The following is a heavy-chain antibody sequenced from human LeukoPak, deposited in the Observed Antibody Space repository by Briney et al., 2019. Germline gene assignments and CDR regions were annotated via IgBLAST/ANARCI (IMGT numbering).Heavy chain of an antibody. J-gene: IGHJ4*02. CDR1: GGTFSSYA. CDR3: ASIMAVAGPYYFDY. V-gene: IGHV1-69*13. CDR2: IIPIFGTA. Sequence: SVKVSCKASGGTFSSYAISWVRQAPGQGLEWMGGIIPIFGTANYAQKFQGRVTITADESTSTAYMELSSLRSEDTAVYYCASIMAVAGPYYFDYWGQGTLVTVSS. D-gene: IGHD6-19*01.